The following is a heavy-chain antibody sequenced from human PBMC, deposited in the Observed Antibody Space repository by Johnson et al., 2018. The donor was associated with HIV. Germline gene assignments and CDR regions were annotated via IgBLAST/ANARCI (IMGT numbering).Heavy chain of an antibody. CDR3: ARGTYCGGDCDAFDI. D-gene: IGHD2-21*02. J-gene: IGHJ3*02. Sequence: VQLVESGGGVVQPGRSPRLSCAASGFTFSSYAMHWVRQAPGKGLEYVSAISSNGGSTYYANSVKGRFTISRDNSKNTLYLQMGSLRAEDMAVYYCARGTYCGGDCDAFDIWGQGTMVTVSS. CDR2: ISSNGGST. V-gene: IGHV3-64*01. CDR1: GFTFSSYA.